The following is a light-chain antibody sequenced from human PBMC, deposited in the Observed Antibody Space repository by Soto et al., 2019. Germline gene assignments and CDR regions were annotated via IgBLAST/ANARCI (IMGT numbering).Light chain of an antibody. Sequence: HSVLTQPASVSGSPGQSITISCTGTSSDVGGYNYVSWYQQHPGKAPKLMIYEVSNRPSGVSNRFSGSKSGNTASLTISGLQAEDEADYYCSSYTTISTLEVFGGGTKLTVL. CDR3: SSYTTISTLEV. CDR1: SSDVGGYNY. CDR2: EVS. J-gene: IGLJ3*02. V-gene: IGLV2-14*01.